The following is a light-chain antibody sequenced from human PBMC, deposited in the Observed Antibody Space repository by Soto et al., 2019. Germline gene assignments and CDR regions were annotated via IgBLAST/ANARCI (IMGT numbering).Light chain of an antibody. Sequence: EIVLPQSPATLSASPGANAPLSGRASQSISSNLAWYQQKPGQPPSLLIYGASTRATGIPARFSGSGSGTEFTLTISSLMSDDFAVYYRQQYNGWPTFGQGTKVDIK. J-gene: IGKJ1*01. V-gene: IGKV3-15*01. CDR3: QQYNGWPT. CDR2: GAS. CDR1: QSISSN.